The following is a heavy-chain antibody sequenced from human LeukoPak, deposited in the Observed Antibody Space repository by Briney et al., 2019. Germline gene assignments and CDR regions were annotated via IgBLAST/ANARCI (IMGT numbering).Heavy chain of an antibody. Sequence: PSETLSPTCTVSGGSISSYYWSWIRQPPGKGLEWIGYIYYSGSTNYNPSLKSRVTISVDTSKNQFSLKLSSVTAADTAVYYCARAGGYCSSTSCSHYFDYWGQGTLVTVSS. CDR3: ARAGGYCSSTSCSHYFDY. CDR1: GGSISSYY. V-gene: IGHV4-59*01. J-gene: IGHJ4*02. D-gene: IGHD2-2*01. CDR2: IYYSGST.